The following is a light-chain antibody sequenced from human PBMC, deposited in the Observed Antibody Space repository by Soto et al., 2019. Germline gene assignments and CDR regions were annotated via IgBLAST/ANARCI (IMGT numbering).Light chain of an antibody. Sequence: DIVMTQSPDSLAVSLGERATINCKSSQSVLYSSHNKSYLAWFQQKPGQPPKLLIYWASNRESGVPDRFSGSGSGTDFTLSISSLQAGDVAVYYWQQYYSTPLTFGGGTKVEIK. CDR2: WAS. J-gene: IGKJ4*01. V-gene: IGKV4-1*01. CDR1: QSVLYSSHNKSY. CDR3: QQYYSTPLT.